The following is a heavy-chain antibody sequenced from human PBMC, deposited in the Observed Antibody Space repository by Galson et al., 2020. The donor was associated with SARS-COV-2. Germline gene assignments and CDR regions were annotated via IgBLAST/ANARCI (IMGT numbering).Heavy chain of an antibody. V-gene: IGHV4-34*01. D-gene: IGHD6-13*01. CDR1: GGYFSGYY. Sequence: SQASETLSLTCAVYGGYFSGYYWSWIRQPPGKGLEWIGEINHSGSTNYNPSLKSRVTISVDTSKNQFSLKLSSVTAADTAVYYCARGISSWYYYWGQGTLVTVSS. CDR3: ARGISSWYYY. J-gene: IGHJ4*02. CDR2: INHSGST.